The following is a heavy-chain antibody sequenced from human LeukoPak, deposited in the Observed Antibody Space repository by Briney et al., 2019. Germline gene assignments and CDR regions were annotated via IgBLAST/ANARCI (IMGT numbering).Heavy chain of an antibody. Sequence: SETLSLTCTVSGASVRSHDWSWIRQPPGKGLEWIGNVFHNGDSSFAPSLTSRVTMSVDTSKNQFSLNLDSVTAADTAVYYCASKPIVPASQGHYFDTWGQGILVTVSS. CDR3: ASKPIVPASQGHYFDT. CDR1: GASVRSHD. D-gene: IGHD2-2*01. V-gene: IGHV4-59*02. J-gene: IGHJ5*02. CDR2: VFHNGDS.